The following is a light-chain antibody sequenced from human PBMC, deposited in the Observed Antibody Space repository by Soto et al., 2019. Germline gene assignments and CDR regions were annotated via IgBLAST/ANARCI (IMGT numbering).Light chain of an antibody. Sequence: QTVVTQPPSASGTPGQRVTISCSGSATNIGSNAVNWYQHPPGTAPKLLIYDNSQRPSGVPARFSGSKSGTSASLAISGLQSEDEADYYCAPWDDSLNGYVFGTGTKLTVL. CDR2: DNS. CDR3: APWDDSLNGYV. CDR1: ATNIGSNA. J-gene: IGLJ1*01. V-gene: IGLV1-44*01.